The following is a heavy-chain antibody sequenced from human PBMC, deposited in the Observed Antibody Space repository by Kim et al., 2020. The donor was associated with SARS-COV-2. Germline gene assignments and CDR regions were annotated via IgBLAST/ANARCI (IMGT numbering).Heavy chain of an antibody. CDR1: GGSISSYY. CDR2: IYYSGST. V-gene: IGHV4-59*01. J-gene: IGHJ4*02. CDR3: ARALSGYPREFDY. Sequence: SETLSLTCTVSGGSISSYYWSWIRQPPGKGLEWIGYIYYSGSTNYNPSLKSRVTISVDTSKNQFSLKLSSVTAADTAVYYCARALSGYPREFDYWGQGTLVTVSS. D-gene: IGHD3-22*01.